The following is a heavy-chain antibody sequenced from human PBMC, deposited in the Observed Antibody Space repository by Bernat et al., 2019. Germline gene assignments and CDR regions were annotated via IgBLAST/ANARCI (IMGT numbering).Heavy chain of an antibody. D-gene: IGHD6-13*01. V-gene: IGHV3-30*18. CDR2: ISYDGSNK. CDR1: GFTFSSYG. Sequence: QVQLVESGGGVVQPGRSLRLSCAASGFTFSSYGMHWVRQAPGKGLEWVAVISYDGSNKYYADSVKGRFTISRDNSKNTLYLQMNSLRAEDTAVYYCAKNRRVPGRGTNESDSCYPPYNWFDRWGQGTLVTVSS. J-gene: IGHJ5*02. CDR3: AKNRRVPGRGTNESDSCYPPYNWFDR.